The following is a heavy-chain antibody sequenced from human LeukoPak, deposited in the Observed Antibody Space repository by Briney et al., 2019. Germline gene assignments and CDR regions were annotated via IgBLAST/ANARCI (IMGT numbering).Heavy chain of an antibody. CDR2: VFHTGIT. Sequence: PSETLSLTCTVSGGSITGKHDYWGWIRQTPGKGLEWIGTVFHTGITHYNPSLKSRISISVDTSKNQFSLNLNSVTAADTALYYCARHGILTDHSVRFWGQGILVTVSA. CDR1: GGSITGKHDY. V-gene: IGHV4-39*01. J-gene: IGHJ4*02. D-gene: IGHD3-9*01. CDR3: ARHGILTDHSVRF.